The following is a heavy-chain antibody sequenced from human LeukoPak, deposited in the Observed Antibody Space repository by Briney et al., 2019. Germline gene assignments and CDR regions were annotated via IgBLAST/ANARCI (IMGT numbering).Heavy chain of an antibody. CDR1: GFTFGDYA. J-gene: IGHJ4*02. Sequence: GGSLRLSCTASGFTFGDYATSWIRQAPGKGLEWVGFIRSKAYGETADYAASVKGRFTISRDDSKAIAYLQMNSLKAEDTAVYHCTRDRGAYNLYDYWGQGTLVTVSS. D-gene: IGHD1-1*01. CDR3: TRDRGAYNLYDY. V-gene: IGHV3-49*03. CDR2: IRSKAYGETA.